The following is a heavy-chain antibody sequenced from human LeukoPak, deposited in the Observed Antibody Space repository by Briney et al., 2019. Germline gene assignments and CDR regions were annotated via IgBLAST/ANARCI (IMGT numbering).Heavy chain of an antibody. J-gene: IGHJ6*02. CDR2: ISYDGSKK. D-gene: IGHD6-13*01. CDR1: GFMFSNCA. CDR3: ANDAAQEQLSNLFYGMDV. Sequence: GGSLRLSCAASGFMFSNCAMHWVRQAPGKGLEWVAFISYDGSKKYYADSVKGRFTISRDDSKNTLYLQMNSLRAEDTAVYYCANDAAQEQLSNLFYGMDVWGQGTTVTVSS. V-gene: IGHV3-30-3*02.